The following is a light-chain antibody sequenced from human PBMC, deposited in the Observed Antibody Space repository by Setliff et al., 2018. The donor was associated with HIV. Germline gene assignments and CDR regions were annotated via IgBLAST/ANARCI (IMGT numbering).Light chain of an antibody. J-gene: IGLJ1*01. CDR1: SGDVGLYNL. CDR3: CSNTGSNTYV. CDR2: QAS. Sequence: QSVLAQPAPVSGSPGQSITISCTGTSGDVGLYNLISWYHQQPGKPPKLMIDQASKRPSGVSNRFSGSKSGNTASLTISGLRAEDEADYYCCSNTGSNTYVFGTGTKVTVL. V-gene: IGLV2-23*01.